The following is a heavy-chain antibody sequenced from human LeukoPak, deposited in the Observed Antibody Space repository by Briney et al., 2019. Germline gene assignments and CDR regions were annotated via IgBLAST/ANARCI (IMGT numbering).Heavy chain of an antibody. CDR2: IKQDGSEK. V-gene: IGHV3-7*01. J-gene: IGHJ4*02. CDR1: GFTFRNYW. CDR3: AREDYGRNSGDY. Sequence: PGESLRLSCVASGFTFRNYWMSWVRQAPGKGLEWVANIKQDGSEKYYADSVKGRFTISRDDTENSVYLQMNNLRAEDTAVYYCAREDYGRNSGDYWGQGTLVTVSS. D-gene: IGHD4-23*01.